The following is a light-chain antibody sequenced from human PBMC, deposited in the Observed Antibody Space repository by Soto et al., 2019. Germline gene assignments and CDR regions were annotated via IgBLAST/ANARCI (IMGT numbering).Light chain of an antibody. CDR1: QGISTH. CDR2: AAS. V-gene: IGKV1-9*01. CDR3: QQLNSYPLT. J-gene: IGKJ4*01. Sequence: DIQLTQSPSFLSASVGDRDTITCRATQGISTHLAWYQGKPGKAPKLLIYAASTLQSGVPSRFSGSGSGTEFTLTISSLQPEDFPTYYCQQLNSYPLTFGGGTKVEIK.